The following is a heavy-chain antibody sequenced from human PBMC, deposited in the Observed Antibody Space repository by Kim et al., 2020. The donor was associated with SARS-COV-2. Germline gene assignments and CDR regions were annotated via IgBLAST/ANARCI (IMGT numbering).Heavy chain of an antibody. V-gene: IGHV4-59*01. CDR2: VYYTGST. Sequence: SETLSLTCTVSGDLTSSYYWSWIRQPPGKGLEWIGYVYYTGSTTYNPSLQSRVTISIDTSRSQFSLKLTSVTAADTAVYYCSRGVDPTMVFPWVQGTLVT. CDR1: GDLTSSYY. D-gene: IGHD5-18*01. J-gene: IGHJ5*02. CDR3: SRGVDPTMVFP.